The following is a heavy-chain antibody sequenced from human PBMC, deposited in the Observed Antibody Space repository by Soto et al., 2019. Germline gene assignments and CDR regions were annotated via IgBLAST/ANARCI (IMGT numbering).Heavy chain of an antibody. J-gene: IGHJ4*02. V-gene: IGHV3-30*03. Sequence: GGSLRLSCAASGFTFSSYGMHWVRQAPGKGLEWVAVISYDGSNKYYADSVKGRFTTSRDNSKNTLYLQMNSLRAEDTAVYYFARDPPLQVFAYWTQRTLVTGSS. CDR1: GFTFSSYG. CDR3: ARDPPLQVFAY. CDR2: ISYDGSNK.